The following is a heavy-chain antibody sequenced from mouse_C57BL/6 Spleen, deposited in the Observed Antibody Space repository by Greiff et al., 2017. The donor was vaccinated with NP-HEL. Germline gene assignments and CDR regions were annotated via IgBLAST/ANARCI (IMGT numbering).Heavy chain of an antibody. Sequence: QVQLKESGPELVKPGASVKISCKASGYAFSSSWMNWVKQRPGKGLEWIGRIYPGDGDTNYNGKFKGKATLTADKSSSTAYMQLSSLTSEDSAVYFCARETYDSPSFAYWGQGTLVTVSA. V-gene: IGHV1-82*01. J-gene: IGHJ3*01. D-gene: IGHD2-4*01. CDR1: GYAFSSSW. CDR3: ARETYDSPSFAY. CDR2: IYPGDGDT.